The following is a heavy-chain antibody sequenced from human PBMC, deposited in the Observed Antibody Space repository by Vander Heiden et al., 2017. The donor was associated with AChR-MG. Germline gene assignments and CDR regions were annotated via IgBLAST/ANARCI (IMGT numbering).Heavy chain of an antibody. CDR2: FDPEDGET. Sequence: HVQLVQSGAEVKKPGASVKVSRKVSGYTLPELSKHWVRQAPGKGLEWMGGFDPEDGETIYAQKFQGRVTMTEDTSTDTAYMELSSLRSEDTAVYYCATDHPLLESGSYHSWGQGTLVTVSS. V-gene: IGHV1-24*01. D-gene: IGHD3-10*01. CDR1: GYTLPELS. CDR3: ATDHPLLESGSYHS. J-gene: IGHJ4*02.